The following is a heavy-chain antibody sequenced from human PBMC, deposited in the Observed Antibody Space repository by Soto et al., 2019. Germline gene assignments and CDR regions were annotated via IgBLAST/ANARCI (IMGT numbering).Heavy chain of an antibody. CDR2: VFWDDDK. J-gene: IGHJ5*02. CDR1: GFSLTTRGVA. CDR3: AHRYCDGDCYSDWFDP. Sequence: QITLKESGPMAVKPTQTLTLTCSFSGFSLTTRGVAVGWFRQPPGKDLEWLALVFWDDDKRYNSSLKSRVTITRDTSKSQVVLAMTNMDPVYTATYYCAHRYCDGDCYSDWFDPWGPGTLVTVSS. V-gene: IGHV2-5*02. D-gene: IGHD2-21*02.